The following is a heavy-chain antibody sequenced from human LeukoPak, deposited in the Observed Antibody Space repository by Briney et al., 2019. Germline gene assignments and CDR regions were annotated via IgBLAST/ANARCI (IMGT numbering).Heavy chain of an antibody. V-gene: IGHV4-59*08. J-gene: IGHJ4*02. Sequence: SETLSLTCSVSGASIISYHWSWVRQPRGKALEWIGFVHYSGSTNYNPSLKSRVTISADTSKNQFSLSLTSVTAADTALYYCARSPLESRRDAYNFYFDYWGQGALVTVSS. D-gene: IGHD5-24*01. CDR1: GASIISYH. CDR2: VHYSGST. CDR3: ARSPLESRRDAYNFYFDY.